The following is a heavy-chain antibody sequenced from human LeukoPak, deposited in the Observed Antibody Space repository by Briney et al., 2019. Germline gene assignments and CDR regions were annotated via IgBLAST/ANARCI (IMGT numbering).Heavy chain of an antibody. CDR3: AREARGTRAAFDI. CDR1: GFTLSYYW. D-gene: IGHD1-1*01. V-gene: IGHV3-7*01. J-gene: IGHJ3*02. Sequence: PGGSLRLSRAASGFTLSYYWMSWVRQAPGKGLEWVANIQEDGSNKYYVGSVKGRFTISRDNAKNSVYLQMNSLRAEDTAVYYCAREARGTRAAFDIWGQGTVVTVS. CDR2: IQEDGSNK.